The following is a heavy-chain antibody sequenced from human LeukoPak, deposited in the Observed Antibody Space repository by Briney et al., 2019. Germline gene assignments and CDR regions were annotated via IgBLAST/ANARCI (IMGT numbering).Heavy chain of an antibody. J-gene: IGHJ6*02. Sequence: ASVKVSCKASGYTFTSYDINWVRQATGQGLEWMGWISAYNGNTNYEQKLQGRVTMTTDTSTSTAYMELRSLRSDDTAVYYCARDYTPGIAVAGTHYYYGMDVWGQGTTVTVSS. V-gene: IGHV1-18*01. CDR1: GYTFTSYD. D-gene: IGHD6-19*01. CDR3: ARDYTPGIAVAGTHYYYGMDV. CDR2: ISAYNGNT.